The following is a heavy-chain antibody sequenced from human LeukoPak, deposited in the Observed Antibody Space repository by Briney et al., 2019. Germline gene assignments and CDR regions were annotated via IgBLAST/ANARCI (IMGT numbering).Heavy chain of an antibody. D-gene: IGHD2-15*01. J-gene: IGHJ4*02. Sequence: SETLSLTCTVSGGSISSYYWSWIRQPPGKGLEWIGYIYYSGSTNYNPSLKSRRVTISVDTSKNQFSLKLSSVTAADTAVYYCARGSCSGGSCYNQAPDYWGQGTLVTVSS. V-gene: IGHV4-59*01. CDR3: ARGSCSGGSCYNQAPDY. CDR1: GGSISSYY. CDR2: IYYSGST.